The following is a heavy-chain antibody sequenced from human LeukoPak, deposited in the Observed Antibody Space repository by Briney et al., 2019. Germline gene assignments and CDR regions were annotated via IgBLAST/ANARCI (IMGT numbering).Heavy chain of an antibody. Sequence: PGGSLRLSCAASRFTFSNYAMNWVRQAPGKGLEWVSAISDSGGSTNYAGSVKGRFTISRDNSKNMVYLQMNSLRAEDTAVYYCARGGTVAGFDYWGQGTLVTVSS. CDR3: ARGGTVAGFDY. J-gene: IGHJ4*02. CDR1: RFTFSNYA. D-gene: IGHD6-19*01. V-gene: IGHV3-23*01. CDR2: ISDSGGST.